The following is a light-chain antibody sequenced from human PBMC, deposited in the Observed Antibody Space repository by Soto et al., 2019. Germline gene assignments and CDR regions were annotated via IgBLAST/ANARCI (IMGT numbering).Light chain of an antibody. CDR2: GAS. CDR1: QSVSNNY. V-gene: IGKV3-20*01. Sequence: IVLPQSPSTLSLSAVERATLSCRASQSVSNNYLAWYQQKPGQAPRLLIYGASNRATGIPDRFSGSGSGTDFTLTISRLQPEDFAVYYCQQYGSSSLTFGGGTKVDIK. J-gene: IGKJ4*01. CDR3: QQYGSSSLT.